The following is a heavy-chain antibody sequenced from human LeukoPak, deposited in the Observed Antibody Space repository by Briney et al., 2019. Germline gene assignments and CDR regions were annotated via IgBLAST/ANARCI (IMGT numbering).Heavy chain of an antibody. V-gene: IGHV3-23*01. CDR2: ISGSGGST. CDR3: ANIGIFYYGGNRDFDY. J-gene: IGHJ4*02. Sequence: GGSLRLSCAVSGLNFRNYAMSWVRQAPGKGLAWVSGISGSGGSTYYADSVKGRFTISRDNSKNTLYLQMNSLRAEDTGIYYCANIGIFYYGGNRDFDYWGQGTLVTVSS. CDR1: GLNFRNYA. D-gene: IGHD4-23*01.